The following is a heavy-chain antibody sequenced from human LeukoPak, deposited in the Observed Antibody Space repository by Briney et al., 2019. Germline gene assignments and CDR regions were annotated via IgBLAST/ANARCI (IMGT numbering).Heavy chain of an antibody. J-gene: IGHJ6*02. CDR3: ARADYIVPAANDYYYYYGMDV. V-gene: IGHV3-48*02. Sequence: GGSLRLSCAASGFTFSSYSMNWVRQAPGKGLEWASYISSSSSTIYYADSVRGRFTISRDNAKNSLYLQMNSLRDEDTAVYYCARADYIVPAANDYYYYYGMDVWGQGTTVTVSS. D-gene: IGHD2-2*01. CDR1: GFTFSSYS. CDR2: ISSSSSTI.